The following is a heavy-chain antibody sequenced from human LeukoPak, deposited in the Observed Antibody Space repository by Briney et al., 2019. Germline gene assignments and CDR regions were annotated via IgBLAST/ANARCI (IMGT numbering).Heavy chain of an antibody. CDR1: GFTFSSYW. J-gene: IGHJ3*02. CDR3: ARGAHIVVVPAANYAFDI. Sequence: GGSLRLSCAASGFTFSSYWMSWVRQAPGKGLEWVANIKQDGSEKYYVDSVKGRFTISRDNAKNSLYLQMNSLRAEDTAVYYCARGAHIVVVPAANYAFDIWGQGTMVTVSS. CDR2: IKQDGSEK. D-gene: IGHD2-2*01. V-gene: IGHV3-7*01.